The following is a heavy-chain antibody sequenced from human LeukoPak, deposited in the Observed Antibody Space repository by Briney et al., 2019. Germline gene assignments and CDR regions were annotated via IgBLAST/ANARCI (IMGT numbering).Heavy chain of an antibody. CDR1: GGTFSSYA. Sequence: ASVKVSCKASGGTFSSYAISWVRQAPGQGLEWMGGIIPIFGTANYAQKFQGRVTITADKSTSTAYMELSSLRSEDTAVYYCAGAPRYCSSTSYSLTLDPWGQGTLVTVSS. D-gene: IGHD2-2*01. CDR3: AGAPRYCSSTSYSLTLDP. V-gene: IGHV1-69*06. CDR2: IIPIFGTA. J-gene: IGHJ5*02.